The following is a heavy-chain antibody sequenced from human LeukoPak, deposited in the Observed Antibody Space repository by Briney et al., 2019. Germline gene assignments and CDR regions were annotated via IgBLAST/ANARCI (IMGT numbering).Heavy chain of an antibody. Sequence: GGSLRLSCAASGFTFSSYAMTWVRQAPGKGLEWVTAISGSGGTTYYADSVKGRFTISRDNSKNTLYLQMSSLRAEDTAVYYCAKDLENRLENFDYWGQGTLVAVSS. D-gene: IGHD3-3*01. V-gene: IGHV3-23*01. J-gene: IGHJ4*02. CDR2: ISGSGGTT. CDR1: GFTFSSYA. CDR3: AKDLENRLENFDY.